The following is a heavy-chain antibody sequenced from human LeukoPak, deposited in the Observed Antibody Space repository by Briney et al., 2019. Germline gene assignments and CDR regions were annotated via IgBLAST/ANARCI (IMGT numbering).Heavy chain of an antibody. CDR3: AKAAHIVLVVYAIPADDAFDI. D-gene: IGHD2-8*02. CDR1: GFTFGSYP. V-gene: IGHV3-23*01. J-gene: IGHJ3*02. Sequence: PGGSLRLSCAASGFTFGSYPMSWVRQAGARGLDWVAAISGSGGSTYLADSVKGRLTISRDNSKNKLYLQMNSLRAEDTAVYYYAKAAHIVLVVYAIPADDAFDIWGQGTMVTVSS. CDR2: ISGSGGST.